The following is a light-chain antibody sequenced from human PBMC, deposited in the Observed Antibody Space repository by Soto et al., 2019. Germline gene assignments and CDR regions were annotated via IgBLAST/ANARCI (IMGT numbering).Light chain of an antibody. CDR2: GAS. CDR1: QSVTSN. Sequence: EIVMTQSPATVSVSPGGRATLSCRATQSVTSNLAWYQQKPGQAPRLLIYGASSRATDIPARFSGSGSGTEFTLTISGLQSEDFAVYYCQQYSIWRTFGQGTKVDI. V-gene: IGKV3-15*01. J-gene: IGKJ1*01. CDR3: QQYSIWRT.